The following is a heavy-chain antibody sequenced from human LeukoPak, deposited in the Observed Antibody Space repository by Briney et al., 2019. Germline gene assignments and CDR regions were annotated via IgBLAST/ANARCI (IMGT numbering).Heavy chain of an antibody. D-gene: IGHD6-19*01. CDR3: RSSGFTFDY. CDR2: INHSGST. CDR1: GASISSGDYY. V-gene: IGHV4-39*07. Sequence: PSETLSLTCIVSGASISSGDYYWSWIRQPPGKGLEWIGEINHSGSTNYNPSLKSRVTISVDTSKNQFSLKLSPVTAADTAVYYCRSSGFTFDYWGQGTLVTVSS. J-gene: IGHJ4*02.